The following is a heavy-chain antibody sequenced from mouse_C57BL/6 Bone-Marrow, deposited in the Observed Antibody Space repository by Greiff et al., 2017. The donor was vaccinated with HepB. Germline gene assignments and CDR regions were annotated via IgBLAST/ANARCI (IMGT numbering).Heavy chain of an antibody. J-gene: IGHJ1*03. D-gene: IGHD2-1*01. Sequence: QVQLQQPGAELVKPGASVKLSCKASGYTFTSYWMHWVKQRPGQGLEWIGMIHPNSGSTNYNEKFKSKATLTVDKSSSTAYMQLSSLTSEDSAVYYCARKGGKPYWYFDVWGTGTTVTVSS. CDR3: ARKGGKPYWYFDV. V-gene: IGHV1-64*01. CDR1: GYTFTSYW. CDR2: IHPNSGST.